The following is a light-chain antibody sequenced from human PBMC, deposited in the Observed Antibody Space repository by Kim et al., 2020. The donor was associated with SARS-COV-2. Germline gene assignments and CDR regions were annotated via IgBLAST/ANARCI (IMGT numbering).Light chain of an antibody. CDR3: QAWDSSTASVV. Sequence: PGQTASITCSGGKLGDKYACWYQQKPGQSPVLVIYQDNKRPSGIPERFSGSNSGNTATLTISGTQAMDEADYYCQAWDSSTASVVFGGGTQLTVL. CDR2: QDN. V-gene: IGLV3-1*01. J-gene: IGLJ2*01. CDR1: KLGDKY.